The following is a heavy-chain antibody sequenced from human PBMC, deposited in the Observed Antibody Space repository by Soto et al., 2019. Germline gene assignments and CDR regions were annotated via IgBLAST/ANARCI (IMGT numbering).Heavy chain of an antibody. D-gene: IGHD6-13*01. V-gene: IGHV3-21*04. J-gene: IGHJ5*02. CDR1: EFTFSSYS. CDR3: AKAYSNSWPNDWFDP. Sequence: GGSLRLSCAASEFTFSSYSMNWVRQAPGKGLEWVSSISSSSSYIYYADSVKGRFTISRDNAKNTLYLQMNSLRAEDTAVYYCAKAYSNSWPNDWFDPWGQGTLVTVSS. CDR2: ISSSSSYI.